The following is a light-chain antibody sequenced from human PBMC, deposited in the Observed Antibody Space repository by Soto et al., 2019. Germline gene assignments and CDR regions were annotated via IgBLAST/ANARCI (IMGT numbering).Light chain of an antibody. CDR3: QQYHDCPLT. V-gene: IGKV3D-15*01. Sequence: EIVMTQSPATLSVSPGERATLSCRASQSVSSNFAWYQQRPAQAPRLLIYDVSTRATGVPTRFSGSGSGTEFTLTISSLQSEDFAVYDCQQYHDCPLTFGGGTRVEIK. CDR2: DVS. J-gene: IGKJ4*01. CDR1: QSVSSN.